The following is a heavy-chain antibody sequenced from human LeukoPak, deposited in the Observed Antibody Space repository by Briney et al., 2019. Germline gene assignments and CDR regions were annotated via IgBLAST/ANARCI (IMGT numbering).Heavy chain of an antibody. V-gene: IGHV3-74*01. CDR1: GFTFTSYL. CDR3: TRDSGAERRYSDL. J-gene: IGHJ2*01. Sequence: PGGSLRLSCVASGFTFTSYLMDWVRQAPGKGLVWVSRIDGDGGNPSYADSVKGRFTISRDNAKNTLYLQMNSLRAEDTAVYYCTRDSGAERRYSDLWGRGTLVTVSS. D-gene: IGHD7-27*01. CDR2: IDGDGGNP.